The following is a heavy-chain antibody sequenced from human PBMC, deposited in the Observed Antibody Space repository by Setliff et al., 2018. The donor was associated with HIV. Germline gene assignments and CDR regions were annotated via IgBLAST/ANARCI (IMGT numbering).Heavy chain of an antibody. V-gene: IGHV1-58*01. CDR3: AVDLGDYYYDTTDYYYGGGLGH. CDR2: IVVGSGNT. CDR1: RFTFTSAA. D-gene: IGHD3-22*01. J-gene: IGHJ4*02. Sequence: ASVKVSCKASRFTFTSAAVQWVRQARGQRPEWIGWIVVGSGNTKYAQRFQERVTITRDMSTRTAYMELSSLRSEDTAVYYCAVDLGDYYYDTTDYYYGGGLGHWGQGTLVTVSS.